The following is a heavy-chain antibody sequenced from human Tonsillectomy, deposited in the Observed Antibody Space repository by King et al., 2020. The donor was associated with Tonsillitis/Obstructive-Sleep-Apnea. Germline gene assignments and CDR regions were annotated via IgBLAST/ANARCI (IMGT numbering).Heavy chain of an antibody. D-gene: IGHD6-13*01. V-gene: IGHV4-34*01. J-gene: IGHJ4*02. CDR3: AAGTYYFDY. Sequence: VQLQQWGAGLLKPSETLSLTCAVYGGSFSGYYWSWIRQPPGKGLEWIGEINHSGSTNYNPSLKSRVTISVVTSKNQFSLKLSSVTAADTAVYYCAAGTYYFDYWGQGTLVTVSS. CDR1: GGSFSGYY. CDR2: INHSGST.